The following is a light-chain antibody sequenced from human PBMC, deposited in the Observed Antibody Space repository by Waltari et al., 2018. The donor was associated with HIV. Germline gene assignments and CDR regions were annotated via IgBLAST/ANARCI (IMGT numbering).Light chain of an antibody. J-gene: IGKJ5*01. Sequence: EIVMTQSPATLSVSPGERATLSCRASQSVSSNLAWYQQKPGQATRLLIDRASTRATGIPARFSGSGSGTEFTITIRSLQSEDFAVYYCQQYNDWPPITFGQGTRLEIK. CDR3: QQYNDWPPIT. CDR1: QSVSSN. V-gene: IGKV3-15*01. CDR2: RAS.